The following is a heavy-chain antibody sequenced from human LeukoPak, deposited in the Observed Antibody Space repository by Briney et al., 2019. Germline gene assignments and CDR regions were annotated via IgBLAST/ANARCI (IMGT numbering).Heavy chain of an antibody. Sequence: KPSETLSLTCTVSGGSISSGSYYWGWIRQPPGKGLEWIGSIYYSGSTYYNPSLKSRVTISVDTSKNQFSLKLSSVTAADTAVYYCARHRRGRPLSIAAAELDWFDPWGQGTLVTVSS. V-gene: IGHV4-39*01. CDR3: ARHRRGRPLSIAAAELDWFDP. CDR1: GGSISSGSYY. J-gene: IGHJ5*02. CDR2: IYYSGST. D-gene: IGHD6-13*01.